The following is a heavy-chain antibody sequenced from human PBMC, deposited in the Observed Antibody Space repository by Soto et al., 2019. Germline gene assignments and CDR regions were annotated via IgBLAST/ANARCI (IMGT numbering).Heavy chain of an antibody. CDR2: IYYSGST. Sequence: PSETLSLTCTVSGGSISSSSYFWGWIRQPPGKGLEWIGYIYYSGSTNYNTSLKSRVTISVDTSKNQFSLKLSSVTAADTAVYYCARETRDTIFPWYYFDYWGQGTLVTVSS. J-gene: IGHJ4*02. CDR3: ARETRDTIFPWYYFDY. V-gene: IGHV4-61*01. D-gene: IGHD3-3*01. CDR1: GGSISSSSYF.